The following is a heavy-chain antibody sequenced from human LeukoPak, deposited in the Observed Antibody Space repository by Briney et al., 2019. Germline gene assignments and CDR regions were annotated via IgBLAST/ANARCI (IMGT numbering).Heavy chain of an antibody. D-gene: IGHD3-10*01. Sequence: GGSLRLSCAASGFTFSSYSMNWVRQAPGKGLEWVSSISSSSSYIYYADSVKGRFTISRDNAKNSLYLQMDSLRAEDTAVYYCARDGDYYGSGNYPYFDYWGQGTLVTVSS. CDR3: ARDGDYYGSGNYPYFDY. CDR1: GFTFSSYS. J-gene: IGHJ4*02. V-gene: IGHV3-21*01. CDR2: ISSSSSYI.